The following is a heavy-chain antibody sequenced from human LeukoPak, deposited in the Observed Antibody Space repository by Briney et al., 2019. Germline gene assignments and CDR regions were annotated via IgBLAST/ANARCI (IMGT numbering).Heavy chain of an antibody. CDR3: ARVREDYYDSSGSAVAFDI. J-gene: IGHJ3*02. Sequence: PSETLSLTCTVSGGSISSHYWSWIRQPPGKGLEWIGYIYYSGSTNYNPSLKSRVTTSVDTSKNQFSLKLSSVTAADTAVYYCARVREDYYDSSGSAVAFDIWGQGTMVTVSS. D-gene: IGHD3-22*01. CDR1: GGSISSHY. CDR2: IYYSGST. V-gene: IGHV4-59*11.